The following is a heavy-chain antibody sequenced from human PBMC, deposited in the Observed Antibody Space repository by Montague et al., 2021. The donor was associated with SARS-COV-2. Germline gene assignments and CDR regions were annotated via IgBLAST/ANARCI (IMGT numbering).Heavy chain of an antibody. CDR3: ARFYRVLPVASFDY. CDR2: IYYSGST. V-gene: IGHV4-39*01. Sequence: SETLSLACTVSGGSISSSSYYWGWIRQPPGKGLEWIGSIYYSGSTYYNPSLKSRVTISVDTSKNQFSLKLSSVTAADTAVYYCARFYRVLPVASFDYWGQGTLVTVSS. CDR1: GGSISSSSYY. J-gene: IGHJ4*02. D-gene: IGHD2-2*01.